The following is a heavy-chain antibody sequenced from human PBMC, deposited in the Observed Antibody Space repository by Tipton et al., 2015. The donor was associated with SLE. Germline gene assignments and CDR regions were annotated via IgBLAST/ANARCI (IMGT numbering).Heavy chain of an antibody. CDR3: ARGGGYGYIFDAFDI. J-gene: IGHJ3*02. Sequence: SLRLSCAASGFTFSSYGMHWVRQAPGKGLEWVAVIWYDGRNKYYADSVKGRFTISRDNSKNTLYLQMNSLRAEDTAVYYCARGGGYGYIFDAFDIWGQGTMVTVSS. CDR1: GFTFSSYG. CDR2: IWYDGRNK. D-gene: IGHD5-24*01. V-gene: IGHV3-33*01.